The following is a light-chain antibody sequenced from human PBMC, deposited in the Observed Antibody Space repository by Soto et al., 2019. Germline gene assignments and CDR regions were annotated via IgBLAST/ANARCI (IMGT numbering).Light chain of an antibody. V-gene: IGKV3D-20*02. Sequence: EIVLTQSPGTLSLSPGERATLSCRASQSVSSSFLAWYQQKPGQAPRLLIYGASGRATGIPDRFSGTGSGTEFGLTISSLEPEDSAVYYCQQRINWVTFSGRTKVAIK. CDR3: QQRINWVT. J-gene: IGKJ4*01. CDR1: QSVSSSF. CDR2: GAS.